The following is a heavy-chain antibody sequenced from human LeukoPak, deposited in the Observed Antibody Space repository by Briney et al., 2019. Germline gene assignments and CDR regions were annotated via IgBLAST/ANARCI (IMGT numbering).Heavy chain of an antibody. J-gene: IGHJ2*01. V-gene: IGHV4-59*01. CDR3: ARVRSLAEGYFDL. Sequence: SETLSLTCTVSGGSISSYYWSWIRQPPGEGLEWIGYIYYSGSTNYNPSLKSRVTISVDTSKNQFSLKLSSVTAADTAVYYCARVRSLAEGYFDLWGRGTLVTVSS. CDR2: IYYSGST. CDR1: GGSISSYY.